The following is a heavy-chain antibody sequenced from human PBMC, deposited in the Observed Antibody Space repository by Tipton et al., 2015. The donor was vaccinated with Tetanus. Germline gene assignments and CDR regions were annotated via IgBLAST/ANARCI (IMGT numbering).Heavy chain of an antibody. D-gene: IGHD3-9*01. CDR2: SWYDGTDK. V-gene: IGHV3-33*06. Sequence: SLRLSCAASGFIFSSYGIHWVRQAPGKGLEWVAVSWYDGTDKYYADSVKGRFTISRDNSKNTLYLQMNSLRAEDTAVYYCAKDQYFDWLFIGYYYYGMDVWGQGTTVTVSS. CDR3: AKDQYFDWLFIGYYYYGMDV. J-gene: IGHJ6*02. CDR1: GFIFSSYG.